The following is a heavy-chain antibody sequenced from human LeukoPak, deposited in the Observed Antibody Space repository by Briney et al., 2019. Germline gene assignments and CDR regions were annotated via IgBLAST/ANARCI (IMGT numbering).Heavy chain of an antibody. D-gene: IGHD6-19*01. CDR1: GFTFSSYG. V-gene: IGHV3-33*01. CDR2: IWYDGSNK. Sequence: PGGPLRLSCAASGFTFSSYGMHWVRQAPGKGLEWVAVIWYDGSNKYYADSVKGRFTISRDNSKNTLYLQMNSLRAEDTAVYYCARDGYSSGWYSLGYDYYYGMDVWGQGTTVTVSS. J-gene: IGHJ6*02. CDR3: ARDGYSSGWYSLGYDYYYGMDV.